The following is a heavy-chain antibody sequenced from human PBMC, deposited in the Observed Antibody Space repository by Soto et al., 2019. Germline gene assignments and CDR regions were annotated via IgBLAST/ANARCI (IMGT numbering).Heavy chain of an antibody. J-gene: IGHJ4*02. CDR2: ISSSSSYT. V-gene: IGHV3-11*05. Sequence: QVQLVESGGGLVKPGGSLRLSCVASGFTFSDYYMSWIRQAPGKGLEWVSYISSSSSYTNYADSVKGRFTISRDNAKNSLYLQMNSLRAEDTAVYYCARDHHRYSGYDYVVYWRQGTLVTVSS. CDR3: ARDHHRYSGYDYVVY. CDR1: GFTFSDYY. D-gene: IGHD5-12*01.